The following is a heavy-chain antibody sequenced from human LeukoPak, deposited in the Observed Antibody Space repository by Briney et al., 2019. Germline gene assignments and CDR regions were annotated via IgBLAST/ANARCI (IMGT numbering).Heavy chain of an antibody. CDR3: ARDPTPGDPPHY. CDR1: GFTFSSYS. Sequence: RGSLRLSCAASGFTFSSYSMNWVRQAPGKGLEWVSSISSSSSYIYYADSVKGRFTISRDNAKNSLYLQMSSLRAEDTAVYYCARDPTPGDPPHYWGQGTLVTVSS. J-gene: IGHJ4*02. CDR2: ISSSSSYI. D-gene: IGHD4-17*01. V-gene: IGHV3-21*01.